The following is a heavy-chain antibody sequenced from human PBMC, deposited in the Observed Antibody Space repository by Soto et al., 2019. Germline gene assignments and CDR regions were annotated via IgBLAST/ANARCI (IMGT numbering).Heavy chain of an antibody. V-gene: IGHV3-53*01. Sequence: PGGSLRLSCAASGFTVSSNYMSWVRQAPGKGLEWVSVIYSGGSTYYADSVKGRFTISRDNSKNTLYLQMNSLRAEDTAVYYCARDLGSSGYYFGYWGQGTLVTVSS. CDR2: IYSGGST. D-gene: IGHD3-22*01. CDR1: GFTVSSNY. CDR3: ARDLGSSGYYFGY. J-gene: IGHJ4*02.